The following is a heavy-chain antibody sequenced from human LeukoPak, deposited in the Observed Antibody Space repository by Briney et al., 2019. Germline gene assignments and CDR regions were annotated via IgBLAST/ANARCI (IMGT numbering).Heavy chain of an antibody. V-gene: IGHV3-43D*03. CDR3: ARDMTAHSSAVSGVPGDY. Sequence: GGSLRLSCAASGFTFDVYTMLWVRQARGKGLEWVSLINWDGSLIFYGDSVRGRFTISRDNSKNSLFLQMHSLRAEDSAFYYCARDMTAHSSAVSGVPGDYWGQGTLVTVSS. CDR1: GFTFDVYT. J-gene: IGHJ4*02. D-gene: IGHD6-19*01. CDR2: INWDGSLI.